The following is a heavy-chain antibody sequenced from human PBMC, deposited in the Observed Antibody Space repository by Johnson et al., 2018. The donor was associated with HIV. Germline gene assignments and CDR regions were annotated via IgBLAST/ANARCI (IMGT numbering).Heavy chain of an antibody. D-gene: IGHD4-17*01. CDR2: IWYDGSNK. CDR1: GFTFSSYG. V-gene: IGHV3-33*01. CDR3: ARDATPWGGDYVVYAFDL. Sequence: QVQLVESGGGVVQPGRSLRLSCAASGFTFSSYGMHCVRQAPGTGLEWVAVIWYDGSNKYYADSVKCRFTISRDNSKNTLYLQMNSLRTEDTAVYYCARDATPWGGDYVVYAFDLWGQGTMVTVSS. J-gene: IGHJ3*01.